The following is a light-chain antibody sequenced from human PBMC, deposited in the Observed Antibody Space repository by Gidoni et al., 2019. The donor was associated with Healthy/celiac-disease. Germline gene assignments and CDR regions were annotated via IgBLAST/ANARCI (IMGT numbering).Light chain of an antibody. J-gene: IGKJ2*01. V-gene: IGKV1-39*01. CDR3: QQSYSTPMYT. Sequence: DIQMTQSPSSLSASVGDRVTITCRASQSISSYLNWYQQKPGKAPKLLIYAESSLQSGVPSMFSGSGSGTDFTLTISSLQPEDFATYYCQQSYSTPMYTFGQGTKLEIK. CDR2: AES. CDR1: QSISSY.